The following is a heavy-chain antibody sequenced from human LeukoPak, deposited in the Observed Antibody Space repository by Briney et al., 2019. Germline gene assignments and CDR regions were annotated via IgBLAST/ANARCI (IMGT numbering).Heavy chain of an antibody. CDR1: GFTFSDYY. J-gene: IGHJ6*03. D-gene: IGHD6-19*01. Sequence: GGSLRLSCAASGFTFSDYYMSWIRQAPGKGLEWVSYISSSGSTIYYADSVKGRFTISRDNAKNSLYLQMNSLRAEDTAVYYCARAWNALAVAGTAYYYYMDVWGKGTTVTVSS. CDR2: ISSSGSTI. V-gene: IGHV3-11*04. CDR3: ARAWNALAVAGTAYYYYMDV.